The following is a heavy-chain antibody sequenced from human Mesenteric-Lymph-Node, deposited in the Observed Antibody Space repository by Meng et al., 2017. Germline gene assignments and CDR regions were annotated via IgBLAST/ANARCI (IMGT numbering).Heavy chain of an antibody. CDR3: ARRGDGSGYYLDS. J-gene: IGHJ4*02. V-gene: IGHV3-30*03. D-gene: IGHD3-22*01. Sequence: QVQLVESGGGVVQPGRSLRLSCTASGFTFSSYGLHWVRQAPGKGLEWWGVIAYAGSNKYYSVSVKGRFTISKDNSKSTLYLHMNSLLTEDTAVYYCARRGDGSGYYLDSWGQGTLVTVSS. CDR2: IAYAGSNK. CDR1: GFTFSSYG.